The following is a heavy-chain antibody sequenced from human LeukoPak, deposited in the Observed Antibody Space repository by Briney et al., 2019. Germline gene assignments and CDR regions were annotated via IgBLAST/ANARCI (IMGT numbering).Heavy chain of an antibody. V-gene: IGHV1-2*02. Sequence: ASVKVSCKTSGYTFTAYYMHWVRQAPGQGLEWMGWINTNSGDTNYVKTFQGRVTMTRDTSISTASMELSELKSDDTAVYYCATFAQDWGTFHYWGQGTLVTVSS. CDR1: GYTFTAYY. J-gene: IGHJ4*02. CDR2: INTNSGDT. CDR3: ATFAQDWGTFHY. D-gene: IGHD3-16*01.